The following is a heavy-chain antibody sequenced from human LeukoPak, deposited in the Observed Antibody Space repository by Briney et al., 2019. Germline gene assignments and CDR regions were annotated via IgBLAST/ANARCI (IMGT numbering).Heavy chain of an antibody. J-gene: IGHJ4*02. CDR1: GFTFSSYS. CDR2: ISSSSSYI. CDR3: ARHRGVVPFDY. D-gene: IGHD3-3*01. V-gene: IGHV3-21*01. Sequence: GGSLRLSCAASGFTFSSYSMNWVRQAPGKGLEWDSSISSSSSYIYYADSVKGRFTISRDNAKDSLYLQMNSLRAEDTAVYYCARHRGVVPFDYWGQGTLVTVSS.